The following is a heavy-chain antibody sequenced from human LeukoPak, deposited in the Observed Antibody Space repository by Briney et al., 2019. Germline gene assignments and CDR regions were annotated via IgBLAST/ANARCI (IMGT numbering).Heavy chain of an antibody. D-gene: IGHD1-1*01. CDR1: GGSISSYY. V-gene: IGHV4-4*07. CDR2: ICISGST. CDR3: ARDRGTWNDDGFDY. J-gene: IGHJ4*02. Sequence: PSETLSLTCTVSGGSISSYYWSWIRQPAGKGLEWIGRICISGSTNYNPSLKSRVTMSVDTSKNQFSLKLSSVTAADTAVYYCARDRGTWNDDGFDYWGQGTLVTVSS.